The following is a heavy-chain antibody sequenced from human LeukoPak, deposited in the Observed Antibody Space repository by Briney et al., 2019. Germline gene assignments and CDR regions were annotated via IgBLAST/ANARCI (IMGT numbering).Heavy chain of an antibody. D-gene: IGHD2-2*01. CDR3: AREGEDIVVVPAARWFDY. CDR1: GGTFSSYA. J-gene: IGHJ4*02. Sequence: SVKVSCKASGGTFSSYAISWVRQAPGQGLEWMGGIIPIFGTANYAQKFQGRVTITADESTSTAYMELSSLRSDDTAVYYCAREGEDIVVVPAARWFDYWGQGTLVTVSS. CDR2: IIPIFGTA. V-gene: IGHV1-69*13.